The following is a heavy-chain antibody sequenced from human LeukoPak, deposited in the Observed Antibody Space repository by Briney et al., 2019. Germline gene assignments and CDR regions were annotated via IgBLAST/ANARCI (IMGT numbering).Heavy chain of an antibody. CDR1: GFTFSSYA. D-gene: IGHD1-26*01. Sequence: GRSLRLSCAASGFTFSSYAMHWVRQAPGKGLEWVAVISYDGSNKYYADSVKGRFTITRDNSKNTLYLQMNSLRAEDTAVYYCAREWELDYWGQGTLVTVSS. V-gene: IGHV3-30-3*01. CDR2: ISYDGSNK. CDR3: AREWELDY. J-gene: IGHJ4*02.